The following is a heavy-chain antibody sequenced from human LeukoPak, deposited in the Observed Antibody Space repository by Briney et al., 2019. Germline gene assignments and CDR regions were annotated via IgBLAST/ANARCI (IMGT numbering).Heavy chain of an antibody. CDR1: GGSISSSSYY. D-gene: IGHD3-16*01. J-gene: IGHJ4*02. CDR3: ARWRFGRGSYYFDY. V-gene: IGHV4-39*07. Sequence: SETLSLTCTVSGGSISSSSYYWGWIRQPPGKGLEWIGSIYYSGSTYYNPSLKSRVTISVDTSKNQFSLKLSSVTAADTAVYYCARWRFGRGSYYFDYWGQGTLVTVSS. CDR2: IYYSGST.